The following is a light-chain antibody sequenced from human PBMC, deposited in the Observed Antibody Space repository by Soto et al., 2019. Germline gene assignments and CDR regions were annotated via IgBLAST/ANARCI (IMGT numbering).Light chain of an antibody. Sequence: QSVLTQPASVSGSPGQSITISCTGGSSDVGSYNRVSWYRQHPGKAPQLMIYEVNNRPSGVPDRFSGSRSGNTASLTVSGLQAEDEADYYCSSFAGSPVVFGGGTKLTVL. CDR3: SSFAGSPVV. J-gene: IGLJ2*01. V-gene: IGLV2-14*02. CDR2: EVN. CDR1: SSDVGSYNR.